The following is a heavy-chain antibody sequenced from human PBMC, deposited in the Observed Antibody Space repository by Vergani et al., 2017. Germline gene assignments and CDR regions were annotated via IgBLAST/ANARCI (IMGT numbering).Heavy chain of an antibody. Sequence: QVQLVESGGGLVKPGGSLRLSCAASGFTFSDYYMTWIRQAPGKGLEWISYISGSGHTKYYAYSVKGRFAISRDNAKNSLYLQMNNLRVEDTAVYYCARDLLPGTLLLLAYWGQGTLISVSS. CDR3: ARDLLPGTLLLLAY. D-gene: IGHD1-7*01. CDR2: ISGSGHTK. CDR1: GFTFSDYY. J-gene: IGHJ4*02. V-gene: IGHV3-11*04.